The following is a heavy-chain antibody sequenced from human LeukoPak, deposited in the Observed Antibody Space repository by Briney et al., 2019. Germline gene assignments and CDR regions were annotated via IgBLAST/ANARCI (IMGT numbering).Heavy chain of an antibody. J-gene: IGHJ4*02. CDR1: GGSISSSSYY. CDR3: ARDRDRSPHYGTSSGSYFY. D-gene: IGHD1-26*01. V-gene: IGHV4-39*07. CDR2: IYYSGST. Sequence: SETLCLTCTVSGGSISSSSYYWGWIRQPPGKGLEWIGSIYYSGSTYYNPSLKSRVTISVDTSKNQFSLKLSSVTAADTAVYYCARDRDRSPHYGTSSGSYFYWGQGILVTVSS.